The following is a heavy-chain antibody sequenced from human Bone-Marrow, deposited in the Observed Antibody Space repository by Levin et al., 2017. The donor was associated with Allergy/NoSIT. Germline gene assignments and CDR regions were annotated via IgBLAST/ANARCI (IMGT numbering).Heavy chain of an antibody. Sequence: GESLKISCAASGFTFSSYGMHWVRQAPGKGLEWVAVISYDGSNKYYADSVKGRFTISRDNSKNTLYLQMNSLRAEDTAVYYCARDITIFGVVFSYADYWGQGTLVTVSS. D-gene: IGHD3-3*01. V-gene: IGHV3-30*03. J-gene: IGHJ4*02. CDR1: GFTFSSYG. CDR2: ISYDGSNK. CDR3: ARDITIFGVVFSYADY.